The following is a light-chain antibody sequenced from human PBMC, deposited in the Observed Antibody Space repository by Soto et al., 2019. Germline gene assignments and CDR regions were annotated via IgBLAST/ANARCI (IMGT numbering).Light chain of an antibody. CDR1: QSLSGW. J-gene: IGKJ1*01. V-gene: IGKV1-5*01. CDR3: QQSGSYPWT. Sequence: DIQMTQSPSTLSASVGDRVTITCRASQSLSGWLAWYQQTPGKAPKLLISDAFSLESGVPSRFRGSGSGTEFTLTISSLQPGDSATYYCQQSGSYPWTFGRGTKV. CDR2: DAF.